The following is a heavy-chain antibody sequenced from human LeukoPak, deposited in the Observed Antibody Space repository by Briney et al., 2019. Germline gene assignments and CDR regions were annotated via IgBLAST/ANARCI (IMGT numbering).Heavy chain of an antibody. D-gene: IGHD6-19*01. Sequence: SETLSLTCTASGGSISSSSYYWGWIRQPPEKGLEWIGSLYYSENTYYNPSLKSRVTISVDTSKNQFSLKLSSVTAADTAVYYCARQTRRQRLVPGGRYYYYYMDVWGKGTTVTISS. CDR1: GGSISSSSYY. CDR2: LYYSENT. J-gene: IGHJ6*03. V-gene: IGHV4-39*01. CDR3: ARQTRRQRLVPGGRYYYYYMDV.